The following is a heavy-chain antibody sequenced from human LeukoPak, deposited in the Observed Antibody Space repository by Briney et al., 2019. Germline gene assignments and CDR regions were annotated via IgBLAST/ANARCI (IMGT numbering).Heavy chain of an antibody. J-gene: IGHJ5*02. CDR1: GGSISSSSYH. D-gene: IGHD5-18*01. CDR3: TIYSPNQGWLDP. V-gene: IGHV4-39*01. CDR2: IYYTGTT. Sequence: SETLSLTCTVSGGSISSSSYHWGWIRQPPGQGLEWIGCIYYTGTTYYNPSLKSRVTISVDTSKNQFSLKLTSVTAADTAVYYCTIYSPNQGWLDPWGQGTLVTVSS.